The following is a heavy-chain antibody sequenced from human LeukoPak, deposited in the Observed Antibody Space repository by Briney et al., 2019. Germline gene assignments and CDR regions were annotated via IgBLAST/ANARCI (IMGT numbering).Heavy chain of an antibody. Sequence: GGSLRLSCAASGFTFSTYGMNWVRQAPGKGLEWVAIISYDESNTYYADSVKGRFTISRDNSKNTLYLQMNSLRAEDTAVYYCARSYTADTAINHWGQGTLVTVSS. J-gene: IGHJ5*02. V-gene: IGHV3-30*03. D-gene: IGHD5-18*01. CDR1: GFTFSTYG. CDR2: ISYDESNT. CDR3: ARSYTADTAINH.